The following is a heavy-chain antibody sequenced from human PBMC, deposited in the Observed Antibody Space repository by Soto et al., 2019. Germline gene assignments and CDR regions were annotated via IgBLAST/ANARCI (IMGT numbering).Heavy chain of an antibody. Sequence: QVQLVQSGAEVKKPGSSVKVSCKASGGTFGIYAITWVRQAPGQGLEWMGGIIAFSDIVNYTQKLQDRVTITADESTNTAYMDLSSLRSEDTAVYYCARSLYRSSRYHSGNSYYYYGMDVWGQGTTVTVSS. D-gene: IGHD6-13*01. CDR3: ARSLYRSSRYHSGNSYYYYGMDV. V-gene: IGHV1-69*12. CDR1: GGTFGIYA. J-gene: IGHJ6*02. CDR2: IIAFSDIV.